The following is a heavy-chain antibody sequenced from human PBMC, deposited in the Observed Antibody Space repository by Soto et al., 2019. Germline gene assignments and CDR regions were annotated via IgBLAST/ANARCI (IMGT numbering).Heavy chain of an antibody. J-gene: IGHJ4*02. CDR1: GDSISSSNW. D-gene: IGHD6-19*01. CDR3: ATNAVAGTPIDY. V-gene: IGHV4-4*02. Sequence: QVQLQESGPGLVKPSGTLSLTCAVSGDSISSSNWWTWVRQPPGKGLEWIGEIYHSGSTSYNPSLXSXXTIAVDKSKTHFSLKLSSVTAADTAVYYCATNAVAGTPIDYWGQGTLVTVSS. CDR2: IYHSGST.